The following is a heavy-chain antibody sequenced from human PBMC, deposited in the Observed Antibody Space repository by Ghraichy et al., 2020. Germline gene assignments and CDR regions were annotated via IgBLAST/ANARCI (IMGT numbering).Heavy chain of an antibody. CDR3: ARNGLGAALDD. Sequence: SETLSLTCTVSGASISTNYWSWIRQAPGKKLEWIGYINAGGGINDNPSLRSRVTISIDTSTNQFSLRLTSVTAADRALYYCARNGLGAALDDCVQGTQVT. V-gene: IGHV4-59*12. J-gene: IGHJ4*02. D-gene: IGHD1-26*01. CDR2: INAGGGI. CDR1: GASISTNY.